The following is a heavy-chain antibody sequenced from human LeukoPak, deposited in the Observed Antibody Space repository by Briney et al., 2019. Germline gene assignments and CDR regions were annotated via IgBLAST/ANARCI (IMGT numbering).Heavy chain of an antibody. CDR3: AGDRETTGYYYYMDV. V-gene: IGHV3-64*01. CDR1: GFTFSSYA. D-gene: IGHD4-17*01. Sequence: PGGSLRLSCAASGFTFSSYAMSWVRQAPGKGLEYVSAINSNGGSTFYANSVKGRFTISRDNSKNTLYLQMGSLRAEDMAVYYCAGDRETTGYYYYMDVWGKGTTVTVSS. J-gene: IGHJ6*03. CDR2: INSNGGST.